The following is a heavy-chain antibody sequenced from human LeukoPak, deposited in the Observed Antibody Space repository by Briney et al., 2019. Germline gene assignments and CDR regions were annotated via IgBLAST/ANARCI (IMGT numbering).Heavy chain of an antibody. J-gene: IGHJ5*02. Sequence: SETLSLTCTVSGGSISSSSYYWGWIRQPPGKGLEWIGSIYYSGSTYYNPSLKSRVTISVDTSKNQFSLKLSSVTAADTAVYYCAGYGSGSYNWFDPWGQGTLVTVSS. CDR3: AGYGSGSYNWFDP. CDR1: GGSISSSSYY. D-gene: IGHD3-10*01. CDR2: IYYSGST. V-gene: IGHV4-39*01.